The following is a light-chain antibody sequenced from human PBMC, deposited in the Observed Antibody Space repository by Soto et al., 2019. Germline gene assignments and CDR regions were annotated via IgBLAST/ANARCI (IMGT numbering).Light chain of an antibody. J-gene: IGLJ1*01. V-gene: IGLV2-14*01. CDR1: SSDVGRYNY. Sequence: QSALTQPASVSGSPGQSITISCTGTSSDVGRYNYVSWFQQHPGKVPKLVIFEVNYRPSGVSDRFSGSKSGNTASLTITGLQDEDEADYYCTSCITANTRCVFGSGTKLTVL. CDR2: EVN. CDR3: TSCITANTRCV.